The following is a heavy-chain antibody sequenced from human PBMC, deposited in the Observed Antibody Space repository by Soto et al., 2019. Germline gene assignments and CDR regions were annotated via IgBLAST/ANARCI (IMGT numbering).Heavy chain of an antibody. D-gene: IGHD3-10*01. CDR2: IYPGDSDT. CDR3: ARQGDDTMVRGAKQDATDYYYYYYMDV. CDR1: GYSFTSYW. J-gene: IGHJ6*03. V-gene: IGHV5-51*01. Sequence: GESLKISCQGSGYSFTSYWIGWVRQMPGKGLEWMGIIYPGDSDTRYSPSFQGQVTISADKSISTAYLQWSSLKASDTAMYYCARQGDDTMVRGAKQDATDYYYYYYMDVWGKGTTVTVSS.